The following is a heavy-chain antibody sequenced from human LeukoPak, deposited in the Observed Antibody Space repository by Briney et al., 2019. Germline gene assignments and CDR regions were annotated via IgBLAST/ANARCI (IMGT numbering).Heavy chain of an antibody. J-gene: IGHJ3*02. CDR1: GFTFSDYY. D-gene: IGHD3-22*01. V-gene: IGHV3-11*04. Sequence: GGSLRLSCAASGFTFSDYYMSWIRQAPGKGLEWLSYISSSGSTIYYADSVKGRFTISRDNAKNSLYLQMNSLRAEDTAVYYCARGNNYYDSSGYYTGSAFDIWGQGTMVTVSS. CDR3: ARGNNYYDSSGYYTGSAFDI. CDR2: ISSSGSTI.